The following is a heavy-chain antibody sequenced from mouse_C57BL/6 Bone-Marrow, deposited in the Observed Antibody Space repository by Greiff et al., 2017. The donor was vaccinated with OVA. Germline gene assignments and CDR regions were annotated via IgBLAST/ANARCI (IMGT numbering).Heavy chain of an antibody. CDR3: ARWGHNCAWFAY. D-gene: IGHD1-3*01. J-gene: IGHJ3*01. V-gene: IGHV1-26*01. Sequence: EVQLQQSGPELVKPGASVKISCKASGYTFTDYYMNWVKQSHGKSLEWIGDINPNNGGTSYNQKFKGKATLTVDKSSSTAYMELRSLTSEDSAVYYCARWGHNCAWFAYWGQGTLVTVSA. CDR1: GYTFTDYY. CDR2: INPNNGGT.